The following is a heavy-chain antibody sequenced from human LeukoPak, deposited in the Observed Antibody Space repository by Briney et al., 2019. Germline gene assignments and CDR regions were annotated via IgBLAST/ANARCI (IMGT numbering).Heavy chain of an antibody. CDR2: XXYXXSXX. CDR3: AKVPRDGYNYYFDY. J-gene: IGHJ4*02. D-gene: IGHD5-24*01. Sequence: GGSLRLSCAASGFTFXXYGMHWXRQAPGXXXXXXXXXXYXXSXXXXXXXXXXXXTIXXDNSKNTLYXQMNSLRAEDTAVYYXAKVPRDGYNYYFDYWGQGTLVTVSS. V-gene: IGHV3-30*02. CDR1: GFTFXXYG.